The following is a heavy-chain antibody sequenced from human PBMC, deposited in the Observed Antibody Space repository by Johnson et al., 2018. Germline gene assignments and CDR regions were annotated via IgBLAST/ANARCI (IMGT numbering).Heavy chain of an antibody. J-gene: IGHJ3*02. D-gene: IGHD1-1*01. CDR3: TKDRIQLVIRWAFDI. Sequence: QVQLVESGGGAVQPGRSLRLSCEVSGFNFRSYGMNWVRQAPGKGLEWLAVISYDGTYKYYADSVKGRFTISRDNSKNTVYIQMSSLGTEDTAGYYCTKDRIQLVIRWAFDIWGQGTIVTVSS. V-gene: IGHV3-30*18. CDR2: ISYDGTYK. CDR1: GFNFRSYG.